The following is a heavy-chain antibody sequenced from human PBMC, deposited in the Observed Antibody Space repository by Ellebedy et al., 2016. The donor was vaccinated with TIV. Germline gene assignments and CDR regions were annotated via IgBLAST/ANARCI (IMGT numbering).Heavy chain of an antibody. CDR3: AREGAFDSGGYYELFDH. V-gene: IGHV1-18*01. J-gene: IGHJ4*02. Sequence: ASVKVSCXASGYSFSNYTIGWVRQAPGQGLEWMGWITGSNGNTNYAQNLQGRVTMTTGTSTNTAYMELRGLRSDDTAVYYCAREGAFDSGGYYELFDHWGQGTLVTVSS. CDR1: GYSFSNYT. D-gene: IGHD3-22*01. CDR2: ITGSNGNT.